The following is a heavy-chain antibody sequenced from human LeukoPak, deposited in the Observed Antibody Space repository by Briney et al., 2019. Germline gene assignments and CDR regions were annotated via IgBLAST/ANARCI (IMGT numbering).Heavy chain of an antibody. Sequence: GGSLRLSCAASGFTFSSYAMSWVRQAPGKGLEWVSAISGSGGSTYYADSVKGRFTISRDNSKNTPYLQMNGLRAEDTAVYYCAKGVVVVPAAIDYWGQGTLVTVSS. J-gene: IGHJ4*02. V-gene: IGHV3-23*01. D-gene: IGHD2-2*01. CDR3: AKGVVVVPAAIDY. CDR1: GFTFSSYA. CDR2: ISGSGGST.